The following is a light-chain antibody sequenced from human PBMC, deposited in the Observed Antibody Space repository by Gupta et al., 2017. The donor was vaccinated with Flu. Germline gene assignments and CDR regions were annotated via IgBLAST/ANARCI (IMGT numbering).Light chain of an antibody. CDR1: QNSRTD. CDR3: QQHHQFPNT. J-gene: IGKJ1*01. Sequence: PATLAVSPGERVTLSCRASQNSRTDLVWYQQKPGQSPRLLISYASNRATDIPPRFSGIGSGTEFILTISRVQPDDAAVYFCQQHHQFPNTFGQGTKVEIK. V-gene: IGKV3-15*01. CDR2: YAS.